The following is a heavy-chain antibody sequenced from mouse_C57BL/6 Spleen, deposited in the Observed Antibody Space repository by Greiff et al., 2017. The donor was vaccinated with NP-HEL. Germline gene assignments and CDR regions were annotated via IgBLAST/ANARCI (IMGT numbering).Heavy chain of an antibody. Sequence: QVQLKQSGPGLVAPSQSLSITCTVSGFSSTSYAISWVRQPPGKGLEWLGVIWTGGGTNYNSALKSRLSISKDNSKSQVFLKMNSLQTDDTARYYCASLITTVVATGRYYAMDYWGQGTSVTVSS. D-gene: IGHD1-1*01. V-gene: IGHV2-9-1*01. CDR1: GFSSTSYA. CDR2: IWTGGGT. J-gene: IGHJ4*01. CDR3: ASLITTVVATGRYYAMDY.